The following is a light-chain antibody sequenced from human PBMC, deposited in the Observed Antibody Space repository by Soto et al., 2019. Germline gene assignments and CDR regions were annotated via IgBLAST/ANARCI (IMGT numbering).Light chain of an antibody. CDR2: ENN. CDR3: GTWDSSLSAGNVV. CDR1: SSNIGNNY. J-gene: IGLJ2*01. V-gene: IGLV1-51*02. Sequence: QSVLTQPPSVSAAPGQKVTISCSGSSSNIGNNYESWYQQLPGTAPKLLIYENNKRPSGIPDRFSGSKSGTSATLGITGLQTGDEADYYCGTWDSSLSAGNVVFGGGTKLTVL.